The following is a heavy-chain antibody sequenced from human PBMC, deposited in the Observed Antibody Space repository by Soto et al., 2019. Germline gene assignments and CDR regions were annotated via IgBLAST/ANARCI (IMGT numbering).Heavy chain of an antibody. CDR2: ISSSSSYT. V-gene: IGHV3-11*05. D-gene: IGHD1-26*01. J-gene: IGHJ4*02. CDR3: AKGRGGSYGRYYFDY. Sequence: PGGSLRLSCAASGFTFSDYYMSWIRQAPGKGLEWVSYISSSSSYTNYADSVKGRFTISRDNAKNSLYLQMNSLRAEDTALYYCAKGRGGSYGRYYFDYWGQGTLVTVSS. CDR1: GFTFSDYY.